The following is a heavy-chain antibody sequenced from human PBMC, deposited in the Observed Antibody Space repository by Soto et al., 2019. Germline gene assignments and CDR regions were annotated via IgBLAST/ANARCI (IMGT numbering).Heavy chain of an antibody. J-gene: IGHJ6*02. Sequence: SETLSLTCTVSGGSISSGGYYWSWIRQHPGKGLAWIGYIYYSGSTYYNPSLKSRVTISVDTSKNQFSLKLSSVTAADTAVYYCARYLGRDYYYYYYGMDVWGQGTTVTVSS. CDR2: IYYSGST. CDR1: GGSISSGGYY. D-gene: IGHD1-26*01. V-gene: IGHV4-31*03. CDR3: ARYLGRDYYYYYYGMDV.